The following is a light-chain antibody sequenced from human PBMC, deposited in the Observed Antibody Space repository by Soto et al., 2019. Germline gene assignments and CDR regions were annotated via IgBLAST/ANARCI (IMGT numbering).Light chain of an antibody. CDR3: QQLRMYPST. Sequence: DIQMNQSPSSVSASVGDRVTITCGASQGISSWLAWYQQKPGKAPKLLIYKASTLKSGVPSRFSGSGSGTDFALTITSLQAEDFATYYCQQLRMYPSTFGGGTKVDIK. CDR2: KAS. CDR1: QGISSW. V-gene: IGKV1-12*01. J-gene: IGKJ4*01.